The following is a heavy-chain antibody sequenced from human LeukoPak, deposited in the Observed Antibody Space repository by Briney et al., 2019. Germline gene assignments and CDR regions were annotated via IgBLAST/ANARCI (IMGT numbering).Heavy chain of an antibody. D-gene: IGHD2-2*02. Sequence: PGGSLRLSCAASGFTFSSYGMHWVRQAPGKGLEWVSSISSSSSYIYYADSVKGRFTISRDNAKNSLYLQMNSLRAEDTAVYYCAREGTDCSSTSCYSREDDYWGQGTLVTVSS. V-gene: IGHV3-21*01. CDR2: ISSSSSYI. J-gene: IGHJ4*02. CDR3: AREGTDCSSTSCYSREDDY. CDR1: GFTFSSYG.